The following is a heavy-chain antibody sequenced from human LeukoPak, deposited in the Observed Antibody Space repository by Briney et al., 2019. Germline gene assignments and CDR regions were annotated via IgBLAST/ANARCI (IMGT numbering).Heavy chain of an antibody. CDR3: ARDRFGVRGVMPD. V-gene: IGHV3-74*01. Sequence: PGGSLRLSCAASGFTFSSYWMHWVRQAPGKGVGGVSRINSDGSSTSYADSVKGRFTISRDNAKNTLYLQMNSLRAEDTAVYYCARDRFGVRGVMPDWGQGTLVTVSS. J-gene: IGHJ4*02. CDR1: GFTFSSYW. D-gene: IGHD3-10*01. CDR2: INSDGSST.